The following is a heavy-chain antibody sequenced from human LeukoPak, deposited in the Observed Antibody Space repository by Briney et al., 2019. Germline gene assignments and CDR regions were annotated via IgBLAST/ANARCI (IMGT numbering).Heavy chain of an antibody. J-gene: IGHJ4*02. CDR1: GYTFTGYY. D-gene: IGHD5-18*01. CDR2: ISPNSGGT. Sequence: ASVKVSCKASGYTFTGYYMRWVRQAPGQGLEWMGWISPNSGGTNYAQKFQGRVTMTRDTSISTAYMGLSRLRSDDTAVYYCARDPQLWFDYWGQGTLVTVSS. CDR3: ARDPQLWFDY. V-gene: IGHV1-2*02.